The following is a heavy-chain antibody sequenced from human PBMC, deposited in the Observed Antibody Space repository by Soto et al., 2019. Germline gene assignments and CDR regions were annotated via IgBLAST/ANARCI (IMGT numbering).Heavy chain of an antibody. CDR1: GYTLTRYC. CDR2: INPNSGST. Sequence: QVQLVQSGAEVKKPGASVKVSCKASGYTLTRYCIHWVRQAPGQGLEWMGIINPNSGSTSYAQKFQDRVTMTRDTSTSTVYMELSSLRSEDTAVYYCARDIVVAPTARGWFDPWGQGTPVTVSS. J-gene: IGHJ5*02. V-gene: IGHV1-46*01. CDR3: ARDIVVAPTARGWFDP. D-gene: IGHD2-2*01.